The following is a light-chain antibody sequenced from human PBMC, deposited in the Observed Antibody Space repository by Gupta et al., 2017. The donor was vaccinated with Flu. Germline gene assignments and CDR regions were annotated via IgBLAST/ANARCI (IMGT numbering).Light chain of an antibody. CDR1: EDVSNRY. CDR3: HQNVNTVPCT. V-gene: IGKV3-20*01. J-gene: IGKJ1*01. Sequence: EVEFTQSLGTLSLSPGERATLSCRASEDVSNRYLAWYQGRPGQAHRPRMYSASTRDTGNPDRIRGSGCGADYNLTIRSRGPEDCAVYDCHQNVNTVPCTFGQGTKVEIK. CDR2: SAS.